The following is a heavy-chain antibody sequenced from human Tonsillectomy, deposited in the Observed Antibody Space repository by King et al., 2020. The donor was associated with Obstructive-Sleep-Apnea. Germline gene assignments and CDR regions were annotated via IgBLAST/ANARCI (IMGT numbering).Heavy chain of an antibody. J-gene: IGHJ6*02. D-gene: IGHD6-13*01. CDR3: ARHASSSWYVEWNYYGMDV. CDR1: GGSISSYY. Sequence: QLQESGPGLVKPSETLSLTCTVSGGSISSYYWSWIRQPPGKRLEWIGYIYYSGSTNYNPSLKSRVTISVDTSKNQFSLKLSSVTAADTAVYYCARHASSSWYVEWNYYGMDVWGQGTTVTVSS. CDR2: IYYSGST. V-gene: IGHV4-59*08.